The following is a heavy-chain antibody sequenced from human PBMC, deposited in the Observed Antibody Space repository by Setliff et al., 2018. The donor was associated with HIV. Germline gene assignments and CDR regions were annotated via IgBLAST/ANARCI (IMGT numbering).Heavy chain of an antibody. CDR3: AKDSLLGSGYQYYYMDV. D-gene: IGHD6-19*01. V-gene: IGHV3-21*01. Sequence: GGSLRLSCAASGFTFSSYSMNWVRQAPGKGLEWVSSISSSSYIYYADSVKGRFTISRDNAKNTLYLQMNSLTAEDTAVYYCAKDSLLGSGYQYYYMDVWGKGTTVTVSS. CDR1: GFTFSSYS. J-gene: IGHJ6*03. CDR2: ISSSSYI.